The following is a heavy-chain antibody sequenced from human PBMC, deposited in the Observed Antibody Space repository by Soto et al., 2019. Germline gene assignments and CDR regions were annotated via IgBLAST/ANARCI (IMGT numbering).Heavy chain of an antibody. J-gene: IGHJ4*02. CDR1: GGSFSSFS. CDR2: IIPILGTA. V-gene: IGHV1-69*01. D-gene: IGHD3-22*01. Sequence: QVILAQSGAVVKKPGSSVKVSCKVSGGSFSSFSINWVRQAPGQRFEWMGGIIPILGTANFTQKFQDRVTFTADESTATAYMTLSSLTSEDTAFYYCTSFDSNGYYPQNHYWGPGTQVTVSS. CDR3: TSFDSNGYYPQNHY.